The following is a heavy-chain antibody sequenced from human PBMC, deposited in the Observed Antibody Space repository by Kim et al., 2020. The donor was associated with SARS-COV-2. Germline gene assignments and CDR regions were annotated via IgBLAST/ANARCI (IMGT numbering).Heavy chain of an antibody. CDR2: IYYSGNT. CDR3: ARHGSSSWSLDY. D-gene: IGHD6-13*01. V-gene: IGHV4-39*01. J-gene: IGHJ4*02. CDR1: GDSISSSSYY. Sequence: SETLSLTCTVSGDSISSSSYYWGWIRQPPGKGLEWIGSIYYSGNTYYNPSLKSRVPISVDTSKNQFSLKLSSVTAADTAVYYCARHGSSSWSLDYWGQGTLVTVSS.